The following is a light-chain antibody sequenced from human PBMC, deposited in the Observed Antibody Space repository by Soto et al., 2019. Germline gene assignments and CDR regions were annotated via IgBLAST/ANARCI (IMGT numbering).Light chain of an antibody. CDR2: DVT. CDR1: SSDVGGYNY. V-gene: IGLV2-14*03. Sequence: QSVLTQPASVSGSPGQSITISCTGTSSDVGGYNYVSWYQYHPGNAPKLIIYDVTNRPSGVSNLFSGSKSGNTASLTISGLQPEDEADYYCSSYTTSNTRQIVFGTGTKVTVL. CDR3: SSYTTSNTRQIV. J-gene: IGLJ1*01.